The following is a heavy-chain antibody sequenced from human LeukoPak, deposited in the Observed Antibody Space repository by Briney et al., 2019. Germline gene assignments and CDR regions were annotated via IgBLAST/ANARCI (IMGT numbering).Heavy chain of an antibody. CDR1: GFTFSSYS. J-gene: IGHJ6*02. CDR2: ISSSSSYI. CDR3: AREGYCSSTSCPYYYYYGMDV. Sequence: PGGSLRLSCAASGFTFSSYSMNWVRQAPGKGLEWVSSISSSSSYIYYADSVKGRFTISRDNAKNSLYLQMNSLRAEDTAVYYCAREGYCSSTSCPYYYYYGMDVWGQGTTVTVSS. D-gene: IGHD2-2*01. V-gene: IGHV3-21*01.